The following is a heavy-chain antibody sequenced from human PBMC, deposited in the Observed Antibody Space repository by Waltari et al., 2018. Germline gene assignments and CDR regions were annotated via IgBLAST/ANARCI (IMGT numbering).Heavy chain of an antibody. D-gene: IGHD5-18*01. V-gene: IGHV3-30*18. CDR1: GFTFSSYG. CDR3: AKDVGGYSYGTAAFDI. CDR2: IWDDGSNK. J-gene: IGHJ3*02. Sequence: QVQLVESGGGVVQPGSALRLSCAASGFTFSSYGMHRVRQAPGKGLEWVAVIWDDGSNKYYADSVKGRFTISRDNSKNTLYLQMNSLRAEDTAMYYCAKDVGGYSYGTAAFDIWGQGTMVTVSS.